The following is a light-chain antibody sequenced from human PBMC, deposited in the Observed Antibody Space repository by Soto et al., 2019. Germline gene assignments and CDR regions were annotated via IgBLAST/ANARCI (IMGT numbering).Light chain of an antibody. CDR3: QTWGTGPWV. CDR2: VNSDGSH. J-gene: IGLJ3*02. CDR1: SGHSNYA. V-gene: IGLV4-69*01. Sequence: QLVLTQSPSASASLGDSVKLTCTLSSGHSNYAIAWHQQQPEKGPRYLMKVNSDGSHSKGDGIPDRFSGSSSGAERYLTISSLQSEDEAYYYCQTWGTGPWVFGGGTKLTVL.